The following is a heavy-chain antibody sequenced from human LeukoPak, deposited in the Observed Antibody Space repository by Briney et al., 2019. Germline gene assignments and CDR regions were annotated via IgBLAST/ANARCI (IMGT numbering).Heavy chain of an antibody. V-gene: IGHV4-34*01. CDR3: ARASEGYYYDSSGYGAFDI. CDR1: GGPFSGYY. Sequence: SETLSLTCAVYGGPFSGYYWSWIRQPPGKGLEWIGEIYHSGSTNYNPSLKSRVTISVDKSKNQFSLKLSSVTAADTAVYYCARASEGYYYDSSGYGAFDIWGQGTMVTVSS. J-gene: IGHJ3*02. CDR2: IYHSGST. D-gene: IGHD3-22*01.